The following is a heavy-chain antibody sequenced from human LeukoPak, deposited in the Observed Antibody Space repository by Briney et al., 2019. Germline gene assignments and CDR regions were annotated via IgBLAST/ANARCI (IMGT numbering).Heavy chain of an antibody. Sequence: GGSLRLSCAASGFTFSSYAMSWVRQAPGKELEWVSAISGSGGSTHYADSVKGRFTISRDNSKNTLYLQMNSLRAEDTAVYYCAKLRSDFWSGYYDWGQGTLVTVSS. CDR2: ISGSGGST. CDR1: GFTFSSYA. J-gene: IGHJ4*02. CDR3: AKLRSDFWSGYYD. V-gene: IGHV3-23*01. D-gene: IGHD3-3*01.